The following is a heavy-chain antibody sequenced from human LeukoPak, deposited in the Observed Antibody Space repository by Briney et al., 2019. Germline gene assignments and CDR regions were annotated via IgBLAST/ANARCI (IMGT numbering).Heavy chain of an antibody. V-gene: IGHV1-69*13. CDR2: IIPIFGTA. D-gene: IGHD2-2*01. CDR1: GGTCSSYA. CDR3: LIVLVPAAMGY. Sequence: ASVKVSCKASGGTCSSYAISWVRQAPGQGLEWMGGIIPIFGTANYAQKFQGRVTITADESTTTAYMELSSLISEDTAVYYCLIVLVPAAMGYWGQGTLVTVSS. J-gene: IGHJ4*02.